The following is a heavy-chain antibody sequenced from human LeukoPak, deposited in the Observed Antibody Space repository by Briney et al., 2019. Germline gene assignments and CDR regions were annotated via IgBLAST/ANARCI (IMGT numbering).Heavy chain of an antibody. CDR2: IYYSGST. CDR3: ARSMVVIAMVNYYYYMDV. V-gene: IGHV4-59*01. Sequence: SETQSLTCTVSGGSISSYYWSWIRQPPGKGLEWIGYIYYSGSTNYNPSLKSRVTISVDTSKNQFSLKLSSVTAADTAVYYCARSMVVIAMVNYYYYMDVWGKGTTVTVSS. D-gene: IGHD2-21*01. CDR1: GGSISSYY. J-gene: IGHJ6*03.